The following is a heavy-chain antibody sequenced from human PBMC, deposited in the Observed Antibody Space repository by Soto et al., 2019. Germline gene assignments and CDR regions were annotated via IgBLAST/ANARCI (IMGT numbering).Heavy chain of an antibody. V-gene: IGHV4-30-2*01. Sequence: QLQLQESGSGLVKPSQTLSLTCAVSGGSISSGGYSCNWIRQPPGKGLEWIGYIYHSGSTYYSPPLKSGVTISVDRSKNQFSLKLSSVTAADTAVYYCARGMTTVTTFDYWGQGTLVTVSS. CDR2: IYHSGST. CDR3: ARGMTTVTTFDY. J-gene: IGHJ4*02. D-gene: IGHD4-17*01. CDR1: GGSISSGGYS.